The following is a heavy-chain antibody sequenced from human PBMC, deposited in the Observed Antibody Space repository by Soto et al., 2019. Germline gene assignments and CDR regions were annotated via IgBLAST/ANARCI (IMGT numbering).Heavy chain of an antibody. J-gene: IGHJ5*02. CDR3: AREKSPAAISYWFDP. D-gene: IGHD2-2*01. CDR1: GYTFTSYA. CDR2: INAGNGNT. Sequence: ASVKVSCKASGYTFTSYAMHWVRQAPGQRLEWMGWINAGNGNTKYSQKFQGRVTITRDTSASTAYMELSSLRSEDTAVYYCAREKSPAAISYWFDPWGQGTLVTVSS. V-gene: IGHV1-3*01.